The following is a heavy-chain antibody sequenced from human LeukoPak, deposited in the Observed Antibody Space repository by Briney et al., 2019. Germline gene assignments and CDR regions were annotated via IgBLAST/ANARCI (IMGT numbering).Heavy chain of an antibody. Sequence: SETLSLTCVVYGGSFSGYYWSWIRQPAGKGLEWIGRIYTSGSTNYNPSLKSRVTMSVDTSKNQFPLKLSSVTAADTAVYYCARDALGYCSGGSCSNWFDPWGQGTLVTVSS. D-gene: IGHD2-15*01. J-gene: IGHJ5*02. CDR1: GGSFSGYY. V-gene: IGHV4-4*07. CDR3: ARDALGYCSGGSCSNWFDP. CDR2: IYTSGST.